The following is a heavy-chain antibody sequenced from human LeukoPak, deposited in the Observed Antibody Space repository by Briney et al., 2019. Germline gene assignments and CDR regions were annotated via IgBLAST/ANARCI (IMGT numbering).Heavy chain of an antibody. CDR1: GYTFTSYG. J-gene: IGHJ1*01. CDR3: ARGDYYDSGGYQLQH. CDR2: ISGYSGNT. V-gene: IGHV1-18*01. Sequence: ASVKVSCKASGYTFTSYGISWVRQAPGQGLEWMGWISGYSGNTNYAQRLQGRVTMTTDTSTSTAYMELRSLRSDDTAVYYCARGDYYDSGGYQLQHWGQGTLVTVSP. D-gene: IGHD3-22*01.